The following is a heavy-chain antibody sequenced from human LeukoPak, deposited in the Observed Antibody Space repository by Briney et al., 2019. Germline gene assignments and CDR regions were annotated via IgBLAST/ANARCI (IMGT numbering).Heavy chain of an antibody. CDR2: ISYDGSNK. D-gene: IGHD6-13*01. Sequence: PGGSLRLSCAASGFTFSSYGMHWVRQAPGKGLEWVAVISYDGSNKDYVDSVKGRFTISRDNSKNTLYLQMNSLRAEDTAVYYCAKDRAAAAKGLFDYWGQGTLVTVSS. V-gene: IGHV3-30*18. CDR3: AKDRAAAAKGLFDY. CDR1: GFTFSSYG. J-gene: IGHJ4*02.